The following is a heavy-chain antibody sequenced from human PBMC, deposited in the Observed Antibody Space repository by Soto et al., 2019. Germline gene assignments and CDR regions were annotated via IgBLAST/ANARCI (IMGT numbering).Heavy chain of an antibody. CDR3: ANDFWSSGPYDGFLRQGTAFDI. Sequence: GGSLRLSCAASGFSLSSYAMSWVRQAPGKGLEWVSAISGSGGSTYYADSVKGRFTISRDNSKNTLYLQMNSLRAEDTAVYYCANDFWSSGPYDGFLRQGTAFDIWGQGTMVTVSS. CDR1: GFSLSSYA. J-gene: IGHJ3*02. CDR2: ISGSGGST. V-gene: IGHV3-23*01. D-gene: IGHD1-26*01.